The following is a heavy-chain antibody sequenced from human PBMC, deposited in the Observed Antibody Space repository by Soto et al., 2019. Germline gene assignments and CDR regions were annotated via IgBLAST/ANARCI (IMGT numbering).Heavy chain of an antibody. V-gene: IGHV1-69*13. CDR2: IIPIFGTA. Sequence: SVKVSCKASGGTFSSYAISWVRQAPGQGLEWMGGIIPIFGTANYAQKFQGRVTITADESTSTAYMELSSLRSEDTAVYYCARDQPAAPGAFDIWGQGTMVTVSS. D-gene: IGHD2-2*01. CDR1: GGTFSSYA. J-gene: IGHJ3*02. CDR3: ARDQPAAPGAFDI.